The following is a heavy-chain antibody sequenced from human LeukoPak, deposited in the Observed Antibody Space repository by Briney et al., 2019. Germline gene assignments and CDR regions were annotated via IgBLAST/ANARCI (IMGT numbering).Heavy chain of an antibody. V-gene: IGHV1-2*02. CDR3: ARGTRGYSSSSNWFDP. Sequence: ASVKVSCKASGYTFTGYYMHWVRQAPGQGLEWMGWINPNSGGTNYAQKFQGRVTMTSDTSISTAYMELSRLRSDDTAVYYCARGTRGYSSSSNWFDPWGQGTLVTVSS. J-gene: IGHJ5*02. CDR2: INPNSGGT. CDR1: GYTFTGYY. D-gene: IGHD6-6*01.